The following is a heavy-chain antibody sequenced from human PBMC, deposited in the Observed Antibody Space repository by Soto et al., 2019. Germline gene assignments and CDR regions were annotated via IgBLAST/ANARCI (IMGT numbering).Heavy chain of an antibody. CDR2: IFPAAFDT. CDR1: GYSFISYW. CDR3: ARQYYYDSSAYPN. V-gene: IGHV5-51*01. D-gene: IGHD3-22*01. Sequence: GESLKISCKGSGYSFISYWIAWVRQRPGKGLEWMGSIFPAAFDTRYSPSFQGQVTISVDTSISTAYLQWGRLEASDTAIYYCARQYYYDSSAYPNWGQGTQVTVSS. J-gene: IGHJ4*02.